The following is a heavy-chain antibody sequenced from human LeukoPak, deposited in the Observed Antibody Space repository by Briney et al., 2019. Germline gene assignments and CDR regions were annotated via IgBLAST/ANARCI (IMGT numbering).Heavy chain of an antibody. J-gene: IGHJ4*02. D-gene: IGHD6-19*01. CDR1: GFTFSSDS. V-gene: IGHV3-21*01. CDR3: ARDHHSSGWYPFDY. CDR2: ISSSSSYI. Sequence: GGSLRLSCAASGFTFSSDSMNWVRQAPGKGLEWVSSISSSSSYIYYADSVKGRFTISRDNAKNSLYLQMNSLRAEDTAVYYCARDHHSSGWYPFDYWGQGTLVTVPS.